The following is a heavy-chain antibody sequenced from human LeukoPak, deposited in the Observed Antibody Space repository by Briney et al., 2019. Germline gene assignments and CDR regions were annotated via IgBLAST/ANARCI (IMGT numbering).Heavy chain of an antibody. V-gene: IGHV4-34*01. CDR2: INHSGST. CDR1: GGPFSGYY. J-gene: IGHJ4*02. D-gene: IGHD1-26*01. Sequence: SETLSLTCAVYGGPFSGYYWSWIRQPPGKGLEWIGEINHSGSTNYNPSLKSRVTISVDTSKNQFSLKLSSVTAADTAVYYCARGSGVLDYWGQGTLVTVSS. CDR3: ARGSGVLDY.